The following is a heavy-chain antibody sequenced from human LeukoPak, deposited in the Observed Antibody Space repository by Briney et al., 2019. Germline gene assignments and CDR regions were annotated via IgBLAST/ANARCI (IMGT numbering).Heavy chain of an antibody. Sequence: APVKVSCKASGYTFTSYGISWVRQAPGQGLEWMGWISAYNGNTNYAQKLQGRVTMTTDTSTSTAYMELRSLRSDDTAVYYCARDERIAAAGGAFDIWGQGTMVTVSS. CDR2: ISAYNGNT. V-gene: IGHV1-18*01. CDR1: GYTFTSYG. J-gene: IGHJ3*02. D-gene: IGHD6-13*01. CDR3: ARDERIAAAGGAFDI.